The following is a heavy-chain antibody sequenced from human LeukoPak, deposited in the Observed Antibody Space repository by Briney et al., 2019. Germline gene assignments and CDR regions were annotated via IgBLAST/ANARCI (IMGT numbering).Heavy chain of an antibody. CDR1: GGSFSGYY. V-gene: IGHV4-34*01. J-gene: IGHJ4*02. CDR2: INHSGST. Sequence: SETLCLTCAVYGGSFSGYYWSWIRQPPGKGLEWIGEINHSGSTNYNPSLKSRVTISVDTSKNQFSLKLSSVTAADTAVYYCAGVTAVVVPAAMDFDYWGQGTLVTVSS. D-gene: IGHD2-2*01. CDR3: AGVTAVVVPAAMDFDY.